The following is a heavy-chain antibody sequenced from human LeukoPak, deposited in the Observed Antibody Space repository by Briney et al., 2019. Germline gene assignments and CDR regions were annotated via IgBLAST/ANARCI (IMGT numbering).Heavy chain of an antibody. CDR3: ARAGGSTVSHSDY. CDR2: ISSSTSYI. Sequence: GGSLRLSCAASGFTFSSCSMNWIRQAPGKGLEWVSSISSSTSYIYYADSVKGRFTISKDNAKNSLYLQMNSLRAEDTAVYYCARAGGSTVSHSDYWGQGTLVTVSS. D-gene: IGHD4-17*01. CDR1: GFTFSSCS. J-gene: IGHJ4*02. V-gene: IGHV3-21*01.